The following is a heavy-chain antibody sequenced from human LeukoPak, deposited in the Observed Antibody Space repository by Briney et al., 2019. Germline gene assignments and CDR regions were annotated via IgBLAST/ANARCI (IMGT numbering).Heavy chain of an antibody. CDR1: GFTVSSNY. D-gene: IGHD3-10*01. CDR3: ARHKFAAQSENYYGSGSYYFPWFDP. V-gene: IGHV3-53*01. J-gene: IGHJ5*02. CDR2: IYSGGST. Sequence: GGSLRLSCAASGFTVSSNYMSWVRQAPGKGLEWVSVIYSGGSTYYADSVKGRFTISRDNSKNTLYLQMNSLRAEDTAVYYCARHKFAAQSENYYGSGSYYFPWFDPWGQGTLVTVSS.